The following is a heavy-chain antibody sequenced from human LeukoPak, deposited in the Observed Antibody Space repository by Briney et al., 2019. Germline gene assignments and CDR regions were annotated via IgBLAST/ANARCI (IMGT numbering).Heavy chain of an antibody. CDR1: GFTVSSNY. CDR2: ISGSGGST. V-gene: IGHV3-23*01. CDR3: AKDVYCGGDCYSP. J-gene: IGHJ4*02. D-gene: IGHD2-21*02. Sequence: GGSLRLSCAASGFTVSSNYMSWVRQAPGKGLEWVSAISGSGGSTYYADSVKGRFTISRDNSKNTLYLQMNSLRAEDTAVYYCAKDVYCGGDCYSPWGQGTLVTVSS.